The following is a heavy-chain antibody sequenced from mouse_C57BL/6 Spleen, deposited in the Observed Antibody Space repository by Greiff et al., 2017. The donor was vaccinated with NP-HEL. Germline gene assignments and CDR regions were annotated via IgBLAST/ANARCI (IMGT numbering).Heavy chain of an antibody. D-gene: IGHD2-1*01. Sequence: VQLQQPGAELVKPGASVKLSCKASGYTFTSYWMHWVKQRPGQGLEWIGMIHPTSGSTNYNEKFKSKSTLTVDKSSSTAYMQLSSLTSEDSAVYYCARSYGNYEAMDDWGQGTSVTVSS. J-gene: IGHJ4*01. CDR1: GYTFTSYW. CDR2: IHPTSGST. V-gene: IGHV1-64*01. CDR3: ARSYGNYEAMDD.